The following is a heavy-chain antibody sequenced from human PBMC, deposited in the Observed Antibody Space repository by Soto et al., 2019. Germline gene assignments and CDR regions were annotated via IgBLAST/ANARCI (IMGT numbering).Heavy chain of an antibody. D-gene: IGHD2-2*01. CDR2: ISDTGSSH. CDR3: AKDRGGDCPDNSCYFGADY. V-gene: IGHV3-30*18. CDR1: GFTFSSYG. J-gene: IGHJ4*02. Sequence: LRLSCVGSGFTFSSYGIHWVRQAPGKGLECVAVISDTGSSHYYAASVEGRFTISRENSKNTLSLHMDRLRVEDTAVYYCAKDRGGDCPDNSCYFGADYWGQGTPVTVSS.